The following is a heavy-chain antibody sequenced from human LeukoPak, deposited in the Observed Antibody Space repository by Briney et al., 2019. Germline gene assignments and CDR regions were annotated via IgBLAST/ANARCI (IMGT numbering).Heavy chain of an antibody. CDR1: GFRFNTYW. Sequence: GGSLRLSCAASGFRFNTYWMSWVRQAPGKGVEWVAYISGSGHDINYSDSVKGRFTISRDNAKNSLYLQMNSLRAEDTAVYYCARYYYTSGSCFDYWGQGSLVTVSS. D-gene: IGHD3-10*01. J-gene: IGHJ4*02. CDR3: ARYYYTSGSCFDY. CDR2: ISGSGHDI. V-gene: IGHV3-21*05.